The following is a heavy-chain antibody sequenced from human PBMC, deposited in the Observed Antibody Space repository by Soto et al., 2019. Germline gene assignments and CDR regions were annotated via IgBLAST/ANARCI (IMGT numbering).Heavy chain of an antibody. CDR3: ARADSIYYYYYGMDV. CDR2: IYHSGST. Sequence: SETLSLTCAVSGGSISSSNWWSWVRQPPGKGLEWIGEIYHSGSTNYNPSLRSRVTISVDKSKNQFSLKLSSVTAADTAVYYCARADSIYYYYYGMDVWGQGTTVTVSS. D-gene: IGHD4-4*01. V-gene: IGHV4-4*02. CDR1: GGSISSSNW. J-gene: IGHJ6*02.